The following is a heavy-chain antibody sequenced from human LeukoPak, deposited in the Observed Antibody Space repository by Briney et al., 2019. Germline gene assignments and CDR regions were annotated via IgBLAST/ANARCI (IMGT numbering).Heavy chain of an antibody. V-gene: IGHV4-4*07. CDR2: IYPTGST. J-gene: IGHJ6*03. Sequence: PSETLSLTCTVSGGSISSYYWSWIRQPAGKGLEWIGRIYPTGSTNNNPSLKSRVTMSVDTSKNQFSLKLSSVTAADTAVYYCATGRNGVVPAPILGVGPWYNYHYMDVWGKGTTVTVSS. D-gene: IGHD2-2*02. CDR3: ATGRNGVVPAPILGVGPWYNYHYMDV. CDR1: GGSISSYY.